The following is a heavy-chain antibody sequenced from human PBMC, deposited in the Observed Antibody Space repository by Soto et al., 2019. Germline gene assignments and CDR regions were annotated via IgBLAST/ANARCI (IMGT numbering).Heavy chain of an antibody. CDR1: GGTFSSYT. J-gene: IGHJ4*02. Sequence: QVQLVQSGAEVKKPGSSVKVSCKASGGTFSSYTISWVRQAPGQGLEWMGRIIPILGIANYAQKFQGRVTITADKSTSTAYMELSSLRSEDTAVDYCASSSGYDPHLTYWGQGTLVTVSS. D-gene: IGHD5-12*01. CDR2: IIPILGIA. CDR3: ASSSGYDPHLTY. V-gene: IGHV1-69*02.